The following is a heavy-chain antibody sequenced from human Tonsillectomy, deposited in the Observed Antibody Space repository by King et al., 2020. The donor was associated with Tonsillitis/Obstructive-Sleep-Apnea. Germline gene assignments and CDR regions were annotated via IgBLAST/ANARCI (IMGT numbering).Heavy chain of an antibody. CDR3: GRIKAHAFDI. J-gene: IGHJ3*02. V-gene: IGHV4-34*01. CDR2: INHSGST. CDR1: GGSFSGYY. Sequence: VQLPQWGAGLLKPSETLSLTCAVYGGSFSGYYWSWIRQPPGKGLEWIGEINHSGSTNYNPSLKSRVTISVDTSKNQFSLNLSSVTAADTAVYYCGRIKAHAFDIWGQGTMVTISS.